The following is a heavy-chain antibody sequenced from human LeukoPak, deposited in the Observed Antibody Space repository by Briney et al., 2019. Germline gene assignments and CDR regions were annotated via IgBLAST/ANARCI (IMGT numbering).Heavy chain of an antibody. J-gene: IGHJ4*02. V-gene: IGHV4-34*01. Sequence: SETLSLTRAVYGGSFSGYYWSWIRQPPGKGLGWIGEINHSGSTNYNPSLKSRVTISVDTSKNQFSLKLSSVTAADTAVYYCARATAYYFDYWGQGTLVTVSS. CDR1: GGSFSGYY. CDR2: INHSGST. CDR3: ARATAYYFDY.